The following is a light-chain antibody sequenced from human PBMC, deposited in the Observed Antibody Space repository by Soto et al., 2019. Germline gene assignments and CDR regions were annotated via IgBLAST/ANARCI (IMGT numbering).Light chain of an antibody. CDR3: QQYYSAPRT. CDR2: GAS. V-gene: IGKV3-20*01. Sequence: EIVLTQSPGTLSLSPGERATLSCRASQSVSSSYLAWYQQKPGQAPRLLIYGASSRATGIPDRFSGSGSGTDFTLTISSLRAEDVAVYYCQQYYSAPRTFGQGTKVEI. CDR1: QSVSSSY. J-gene: IGKJ1*01.